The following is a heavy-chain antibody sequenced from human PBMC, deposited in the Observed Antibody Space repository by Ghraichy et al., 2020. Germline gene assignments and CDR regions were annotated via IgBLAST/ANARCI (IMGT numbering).Heavy chain of an antibody. V-gene: IGHV4-39*01. J-gene: IGHJ4*02. D-gene: IGHD1-1*01. Sequence: SETPSLTCTVSGGSVSSSSDYWGWIRQPPGKGLEWIGNILHGGSTFYNPSLRGRVTISVDTSKNQFSLKLSSVTAADSAMYYCARYAIGTMLDNWGQGTLVTVS. CDR2: ILHGGST. CDR3: ARYAIGTMLDN. CDR1: GGSVSSSSDY.